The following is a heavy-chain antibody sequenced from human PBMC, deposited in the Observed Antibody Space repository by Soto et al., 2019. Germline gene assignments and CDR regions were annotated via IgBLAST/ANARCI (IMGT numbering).Heavy chain of an antibody. CDR2: INHSGST. Sequence: SETLSLTCAVYGGSFSGYYWSWIRQPPGKGLEWIGEINHSGSTNYDPSLKSRVTISVDTSKNQFSLKLSSVTAADTAVYYCARLPVIAVAGTYNWFDPWGQGTLVTVSS. V-gene: IGHV4-34*01. D-gene: IGHD6-19*01. CDR1: GGSFSGYY. CDR3: ARLPVIAVAGTYNWFDP. J-gene: IGHJ5*02.